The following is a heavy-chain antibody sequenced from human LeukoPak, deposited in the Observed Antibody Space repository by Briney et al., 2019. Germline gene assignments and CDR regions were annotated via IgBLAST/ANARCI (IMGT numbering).Heavy chain of an antibody. J-gene: IGHJ3*02. CDR3: VSSSIFGVVINLTDAFDI. CDR1: GGTFGSYA. V-gene: IGHV1-69*13. Sequence: SVKVSCKASGGTFGSYAISWVRRAPGQGLEWMGGIIPIFGTANYAQKFQGRVTITADESTSTAYMELSSLRSENTAVYYCVSSSIFGVVINLTDAFDIWGQGTMVTVSS. CDR2: IIPIFGTA. D-gene: IGHD3-3*01.